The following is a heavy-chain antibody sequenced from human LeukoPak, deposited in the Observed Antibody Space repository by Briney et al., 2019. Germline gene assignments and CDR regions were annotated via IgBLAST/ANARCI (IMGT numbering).Heavy chain of an antibody. CDR1: GGSISSSSYY. CDR3: ARDFHLTGATSRWLDP. Sequence: PSETLSLTCTVSGGSISSSSYYWGWIRQPPGKGLEWIGSIHYSGSTYYNPSLKSRVTLSVDTSKNQFSLKLTSVTAADTAVYYCARDFHLTGATSRWLDPWGQGTLVTVSS. J-gene: IGHJ5*02. V-gene: IGHV4-39*07. D-gene: IGHD1-7*01. CDR2: IHYSGST.